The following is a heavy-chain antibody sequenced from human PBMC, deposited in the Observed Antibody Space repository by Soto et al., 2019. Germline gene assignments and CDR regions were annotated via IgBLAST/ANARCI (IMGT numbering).Heavy chain of an antibody. CDR1: GGSFSGYY. D-gene: IGHD6-13*01. Sequence: PSETLSLPCAVYGGSFSGYYWSWIRQPPGKGLEWIGEINHSGSTNYNPSLKSRVTISVDTSKNQFSLKLSSVTAADTAIYYCARAAAAGTGTYGMDVWGQGTTVTVSS. CDR3: ARAAAAGTGTYGMDV. CDR2: INHSGST. J-gene: IGHJ6*02. V-gene: IGHV4-34*01.